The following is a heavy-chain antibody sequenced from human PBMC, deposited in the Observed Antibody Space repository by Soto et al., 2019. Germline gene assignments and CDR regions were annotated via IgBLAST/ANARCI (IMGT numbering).Heavy chain of an antibody. CDR3: AGSIAGNWLDP. Sequence: PSETLSLTCTVSGGSISSYYWSWIRQPPGKGLEWIGYIYYSGSTNYNPSLKSRVTISVDTSKNQFSLKLSSVTAADTAVYYCAGSIAGNWLDPWGQGTLVTVSS. V-gene: IGHV4-59*01. D-gene: IGHD6-6*01. CDR1: GGSISSYY. J-gene: IGHJ5*02. CDR2: IYYSGST.